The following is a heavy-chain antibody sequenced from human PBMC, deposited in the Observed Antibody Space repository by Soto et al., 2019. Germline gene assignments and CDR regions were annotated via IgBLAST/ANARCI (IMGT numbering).Heavy chain of an antibody. V-gene: IGHV1-69*02. CDR2: IIPILGIA. J-gene: IGHJ6*02. Sequence: QVQLVQSGAEVKKPGSSVKVSCKASGGTFSSYTISWVRQAPRQGLEWMGRIIPILGIANYAQKFQGRVTLTADKSTSTAYMELSSLRSEDTAVYYCARGPVYYYYGMDVWGQGTTVTVSS. CDR1: GGTFSSYT. CDR3: ARGPVYYYYGMDV.